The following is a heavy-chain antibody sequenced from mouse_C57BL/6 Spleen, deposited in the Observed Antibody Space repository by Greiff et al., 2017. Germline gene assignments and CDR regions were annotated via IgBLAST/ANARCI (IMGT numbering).Heavy chain of an antibody. CDR2: INYDGSST. Sequence: EVMLVESEGGLVQPGSSMKLSCTASGFTFSDYYMAWVRQVPEKGLEWVANINYDGSSTYYLDSLKSRFIISRDNAKNILYLQMSSLKSEDTATYYCARGDYYYGSRGFAYWGQGTLVTVSA. J-gene: IGHJ3*01. CDR1: GFTFSDYY. V-gene: IGHV5-16*01. CDR3: ARGDYYYGSRGFAY. D-gene: IGHD1-1*01.